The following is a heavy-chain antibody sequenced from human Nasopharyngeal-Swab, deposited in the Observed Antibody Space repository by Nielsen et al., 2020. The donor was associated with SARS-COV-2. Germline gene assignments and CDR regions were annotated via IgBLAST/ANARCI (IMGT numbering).Heavy chain of an antibody. CDR2: INHSGST. CDR3: ARGDYYDSSGYPGALFDY. J-gene: IGHJ4*02. D-gene: IGHD3-22*01. Sequence: WIRQPPGKGLEWIGEINHSGSTNYNPSLKSRVTISVDTSKNQFSLKLSSVTAADTAVYYCARGDYYDSSGYPGALFDYWGRGTLVTVSS. V-gene: IGHV4-34*01.